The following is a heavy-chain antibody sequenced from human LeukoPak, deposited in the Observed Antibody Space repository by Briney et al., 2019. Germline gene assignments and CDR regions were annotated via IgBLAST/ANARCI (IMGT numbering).Heavy chain of an antibody. CDR3: ARGEYSSSWYPFDY. D-gene: IGHD6-13*01. CDR1: GYTFTGYD. CDR2: MKSNSGDT. Sequence: ASVKVSCKTSGYTFTGYDINWVRQAPGQGLEWMGWMKSNSGDTHFAQKFQSRLTMTRNASINTAFMELSSLRSEDAAVYYCARGEYSSSWYPFDYWGQGSLVTVSS. J-gene: IGHJ4*02. V-gene: IGHV1-8*01.